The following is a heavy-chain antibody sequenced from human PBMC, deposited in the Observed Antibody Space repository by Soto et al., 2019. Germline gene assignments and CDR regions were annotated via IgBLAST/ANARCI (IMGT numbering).Heavy chain of an antibody. CDR2: ITGGGDNT. Sequence: GGSLRLSCAGSGFTFSISAMTWVRQAPGKGLEWVSGITGGGDNTYYADSVKGRFAISRDISKNTLSLQMNSLRAEDTAVYFCAKWPQGVYFDYWGQGTLVTVSS. V-gene: IGHV3-23*01. D-gene: IGHD3-16*01. CDR3: AKWPQGVYFDY. J-gene: IGHJ4*02. CDR1: GFTFSISA.